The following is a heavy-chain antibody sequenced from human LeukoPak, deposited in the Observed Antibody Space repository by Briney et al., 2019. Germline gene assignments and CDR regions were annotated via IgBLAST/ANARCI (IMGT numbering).Heavy chain of an antibody. D-gene: IGHD3-9*01. CDR1: GYSISSGYY. J-gene: IGHJ6*02. CDR3: ASSETYYDILTGSNYYYGMDV. Sequence: SETLSLTCAVSGYSISSGYYWGWIRQPPGKGLEWIGSIYHSGSTYYNPSLKSRVTISVDRSKNQFSLKLSSVTAADTAVYYCASSETYYDILTGSNYYYGMDVWGQGTTVTVSS. CDR2: IYHSGST. V-gene: IGHV4-38-2*01.